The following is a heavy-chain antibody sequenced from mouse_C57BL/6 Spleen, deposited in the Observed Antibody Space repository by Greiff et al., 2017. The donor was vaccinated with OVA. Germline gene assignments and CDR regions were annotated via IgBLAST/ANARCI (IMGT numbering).Heavy chain of an antibody. D-gene: IGHD2-2*01. CDR1: GYSITSGYY. J-gene: IGHJ2*01. Sequence: DVQLQESGPGLVKPSQSLSLTCSVTGYSITSGYYWNWIRQFPGNKLEWMGYISYDGSNNYNPSLKNRISITRDTSKNQFFLKLNSVTTEDTATYYCAREATMVKYYFDYWGQGTTLTVSS. V-gene: IGHV3-6*01. CDR3: AREATMVKYYFDY. CDR2: ISYDGSN.